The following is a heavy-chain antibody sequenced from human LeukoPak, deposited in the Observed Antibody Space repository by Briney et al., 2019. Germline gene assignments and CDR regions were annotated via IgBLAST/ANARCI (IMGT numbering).Heavy chain of an antibody. J-gene: IGHJ4*02. CDR3: ARAIATPIYFFDY. Sequence: SGPALVKPTQTLTLTCTFSGFSLNPAGMHGSWIRQPPGKALEWLARIDWDDDKVYSTSLSSRLSIYKDTSKNQVVLRMTDMDPVDTATYYCARAIATPIYFFDYWGQGTLVPVSS. CDR1: GFSLNPAGMH. V-gene: IGHV2-70*04. D-gene: IGHD6-13*01. CDR2: IDWDDDK.